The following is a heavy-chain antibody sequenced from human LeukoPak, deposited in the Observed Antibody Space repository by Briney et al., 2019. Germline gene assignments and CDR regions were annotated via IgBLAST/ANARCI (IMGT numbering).Heavy chain of an antibody. V-gene: IGHV3-23*01. J-gene: IGHJ6*03. D-gene: IGHD6-6*01. CDR1: GFTFSSYA. CDR2: ISGSGGST. Sequence: GGSLRLSCAASGFTFSSYAMSWVRQAPGKGLEWVSAISGSGGSTYYADSVKGRFTISRDNSKNTLYLQMNSLRAEDTAVYYCAKGPYSSSSYYMDVWGKGTTVTVSS. CDR3: AKGPYSSSSYYMDV.